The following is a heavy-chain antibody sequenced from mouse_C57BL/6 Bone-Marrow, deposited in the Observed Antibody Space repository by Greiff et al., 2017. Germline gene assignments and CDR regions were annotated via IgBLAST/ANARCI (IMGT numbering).Heavy chain of an antibody. Sequence: VHLVESGPELVKPGASVKISCKASGYTFTDYYINWVKQRPGQGLEWIGWIFPGSGGTYYNEKFTGKATLTVDKSSSTAYMLLSSLTSEYSAVYFGARRDIASSYWYFYFWGTGTTVTVSS. V-gene: IGHV1-75*01. D-gene: IGHD1-1*01. CDR1: GYTFTDYY. J-gene: IGHJ1*03. CDR3: ARRDIASSYWYFYF. CDR2: IFPGSGGT.